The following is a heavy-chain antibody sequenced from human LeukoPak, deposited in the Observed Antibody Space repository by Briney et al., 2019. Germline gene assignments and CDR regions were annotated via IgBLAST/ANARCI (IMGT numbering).Heavy chain of an antibody. CDR1: GGSFSGYY. CDR2: INHSGST. J-gene: IGHJ3*02. D-gene: IGHD3-22*01. V-gene: IGHV4-34*01. Sequence: SETLSLTCAVYGGSFSGYYWSWIRQPPGKGLEWIGEINHSGSTNYNPSLKSRVTISVDTSKNQFSLKLSSVTAADTAVYYCASPTDDSSGYQGFDAFDIWGQGTMVTVSS. CDR3: ASPTDDSSGYQGFDAFDI.